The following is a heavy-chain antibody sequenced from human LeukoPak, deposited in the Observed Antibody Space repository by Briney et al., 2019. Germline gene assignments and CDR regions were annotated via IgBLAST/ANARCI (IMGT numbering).Heavy chain of an antibody. J-gene: IGHJ4*02. D-gene: IGHD3-10*01. V-gene: IGHV1-2*02. CDR2: INPNSGGT. CDR1: GYTFTGYY. Sequence: GASVKVSCKASGYTFTGYYMHWVRQAPGQGLEWMGWINPNSGGTNYAQKFQGRVTMTRDTSISTAYMELSRLRSDDTAVYYCARAMVRGVIILFGYWGQGTLVTVSS. CDR3: ARAMVRGVIILFGY.